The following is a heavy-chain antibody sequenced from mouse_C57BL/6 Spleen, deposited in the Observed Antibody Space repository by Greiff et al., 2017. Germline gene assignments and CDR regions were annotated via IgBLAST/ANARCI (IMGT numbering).Heavy chain of an antibody. D-gene: IGHD1-1*01. CDR1: GYAFSSSW. CDR3: ASYYYGYVDD. CDR2: IYPGDGDT. J-gene: IGHJ2*01. Sequence: QVQLQQSGPELVKPGASVKISCKASGYAFSSSWMNWVKQRPGKGLEWIGRIYPGDGDTNYNGKFKGKATLTADKSSSTAYMQLSSLTSEDSAVYFCASYYYGYVDDWGQGTTLTVSS. V-gene: IGHV1-82*01.